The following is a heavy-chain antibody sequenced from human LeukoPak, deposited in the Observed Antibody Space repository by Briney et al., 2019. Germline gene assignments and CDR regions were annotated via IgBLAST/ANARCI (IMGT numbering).Heavy chain of an antibody. CDR3: ARDFGVTNYHFGY. D-gene: IGHD3-16*01. V-gene: IGHV3-33*01. CDR1: GFTFSDYG. Sequence: GRSLRLSCAASGFTFSDYGLHWVRQAPGKGLEWVAVIWYDGSKKYFGDSVTGRFAISRDDSRNTLYLQMNNLRAEDTAVYYCARDFGVTNYHFGYWGQGTLVSVSS. CDR2: IWYDGSKK. J-gene: IGHJ4*02.